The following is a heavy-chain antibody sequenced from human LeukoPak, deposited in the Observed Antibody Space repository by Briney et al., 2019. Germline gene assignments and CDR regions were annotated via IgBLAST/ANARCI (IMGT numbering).Heavy chain of an antibody. V-gene: IGHV3-30-3*01. J-gene: IGHJ6*02. D-gene: IGHD6-6*01. CDR2: ISYDGSNK. CDR1: GFTFSSYA. CDR3: ASFRATIAARRRDYYGMDV. Sequence: GRSLRLSCAASGFTFSSYAMHWVRQAPGKGLEWVAVISYDGSNKYYADSVKGRFTISRDDSKNTLYLQMNSLRAEDTAVYYCASFRATIAARRRDYYGMDVWGQGTTVTVSS.